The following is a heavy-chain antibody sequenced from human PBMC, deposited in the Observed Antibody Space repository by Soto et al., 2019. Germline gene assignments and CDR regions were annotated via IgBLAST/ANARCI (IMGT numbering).Heavy chain of an antibody. CDR2: TYYRSKWYN. J-gene: IGHJ5*02. CDR1: GGSVSSNSAA. D-gene: IGHD7-27*01. V-gene: IGHV6-1*01. Sequence: PSQTLSLTCAISGGSVSSNSAAWNWIRQSPSRGLEWLGRTYYRSKWYNDYAVSVKSRITINPDTSKNQFSLQLNSVTPEDTAVYYCARGRWLTGENVWFDPWGQGTLVSVSS. CDR3: ARGRWLTGENVWFDP.